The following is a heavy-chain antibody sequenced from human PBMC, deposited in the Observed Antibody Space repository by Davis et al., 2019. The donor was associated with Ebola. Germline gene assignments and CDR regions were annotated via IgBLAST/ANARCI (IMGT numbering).Heavy chain of an antibody. Sequence: ASVKVSCKASGYTFTGYYLHWVRQAPGQGLEWMGRINPGSGGTNYVQKFQGRVTMTRDTSIDTAYMELNRLRSDETAVYYCATSPFSESSPVVVYWGQGTLVTVSP. D-gene: IGHD2-15*01. CDR2: INPGSGGT. V-gene: IGHV1-2*06. CDR3: ATSPFSESSPVVVY. CDR1: GYTFTGYY. J-gene: IGHJ4*02.